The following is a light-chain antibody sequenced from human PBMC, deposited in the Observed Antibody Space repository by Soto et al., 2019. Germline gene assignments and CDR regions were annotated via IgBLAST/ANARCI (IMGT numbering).Light chain of an antibody. CDR3: QQYNNWPLT. J-gene: IGKJ4*01. CDR1: PSVSSS. Sequence: EIVMTQSPATLSVSPGERATLSCRASPSVSSSLAWYQQKPGQAPMLLIYDASTRATGIPARFSGSGSGTDFTLTISSLQSEDFAIYYCQQYNNWPLTFGGGTTVEIK. V-gene: IGKV3-15*01. CDR2: DAS.